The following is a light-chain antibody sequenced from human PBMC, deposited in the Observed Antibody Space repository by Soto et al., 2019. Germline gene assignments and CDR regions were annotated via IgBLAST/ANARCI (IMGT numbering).Light chain of an antibody. CDR1: HGISSY. CDR2: AAS. CDR3: QQLNSCPLT. J-gene: IGKJ4*02. Sequence: DIQLTQSPSFLSASVGDRVTITCRASHGISSYLAWYQQKPGKAPKLLIYAASTLQSGVPARFSCSGSGTEFPLTISSRQPEDFATYYCQQLNSCPLTFGGGAKVEIK. V-gene: IGKV1-9*01.